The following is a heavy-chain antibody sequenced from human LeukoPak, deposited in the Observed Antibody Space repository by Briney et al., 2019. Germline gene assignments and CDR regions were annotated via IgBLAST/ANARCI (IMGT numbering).Heavy chain of an antibody. D-gene: IGHD6-19*01. Sequence: PSDTLSLTCTVSGGSISSYYWSWIRQPAGKGLEWIGRIYSSGSTNYNPSLKSRVTMSVDTSKNQVSLKLSSVTAADTAVYYCARQYSSLSSYDYWGQGTLVTVSS. CDR3: ARQYSSLSSYDY. CDR1: GGSISSYY. J-gene: IGHJ4*02. CDR2: IYSSGST. V-gene: IGHV4-4*07.